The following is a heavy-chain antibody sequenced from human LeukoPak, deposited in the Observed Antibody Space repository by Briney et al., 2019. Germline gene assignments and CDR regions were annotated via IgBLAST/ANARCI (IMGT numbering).Heavy chain of an antibody. CDR2: ISSNGGST. Sequence: GGSLRLSCAASGFTFSSYAMHWVRQAPGKGLENVSAISSNGGSTYYANSVKGRFTISRDNSKNTLYLQMGSLRAEDMAVYYCARGGYDFWSGYPAYYYYMDVWGKGTTVTVSS. CDR3: ARGGYDFWSGYPAYYYYMDV. J-gene: IGHJ6*03. CDR1: GFTFSSYA. D-gene: IGHD3-3*01. V-gene: IGHV3-64*01.